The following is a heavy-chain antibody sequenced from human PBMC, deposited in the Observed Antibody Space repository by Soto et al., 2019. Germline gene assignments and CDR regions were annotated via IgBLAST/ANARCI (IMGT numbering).Heavy chain of an antibody. CDR3: TRDRSSFMRGRIRGPYGGLDV. V-gene: IGHV3-21*01. CDR1: RFAFSSYS. Sequence: QLVESGGGLVKPGGSLRVSCAASRFAFSSYSMHWVRQAPMKGLEWVASINSVASYVYYADSVEGRFTISRDNAKNSVYLQMNSLRDEDTAVYYCTRDRSSFMRGRIRGPYGGLDVWGQGTTVLVS. CDR2: INSVASYV. J-gene: IGHJ6*02. D-gene: IGHD3-10*01.